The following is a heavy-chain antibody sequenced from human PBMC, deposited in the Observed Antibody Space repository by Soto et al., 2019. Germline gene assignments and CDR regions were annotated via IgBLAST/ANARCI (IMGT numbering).Heavy chain of an antibody. V-gene: IGHV4-59*01. CDR2: IYYSGST. J-gene: IGHJ6*02. CDR3: ARGWNYYESSGYPYYYYGMDV. Sequence: SETLSLTCTVSGGSISSYYWSWIRQPPGKGLEWIGYIYYSGSTNYNPSLKSRVTISVDTSKNQFSLKLSSVTAADTAVYYCARGWNYYESSGYPYYYYGMDVWGQGTTVTVSS. D-gene: IGHD3-22*01. CDR1: GGSISSYY.